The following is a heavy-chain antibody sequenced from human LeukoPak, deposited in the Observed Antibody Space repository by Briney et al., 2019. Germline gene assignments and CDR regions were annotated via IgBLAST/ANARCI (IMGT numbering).Heavy chain of an antibody. CDR3: ARDLSSNGFDY. CDR1: GLTFSSYG. Sequence: GGSLRLSCAASGLTFSSYGMHWVRQAPGKGLEWVAFIWYGGSNAYYADSVRGRFTISRDNSKNILSLQMNSLRAEDTAMYYCARDLSSNGFDYWGQGTLVTVSS. D-gene: IGHD2/OR15-2a*01. J-gene: IGHJ4*02. V-gene: IGHV3-33*01. CDR2: IWYGGSNA.